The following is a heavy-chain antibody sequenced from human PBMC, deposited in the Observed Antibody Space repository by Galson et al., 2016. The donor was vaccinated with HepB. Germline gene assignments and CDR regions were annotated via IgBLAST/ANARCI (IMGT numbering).Heavy chain of an antibody. CDR3: ARDWNSYYDYIWGSYDY. D-gene: IGHD3-16*01. V-gene: IGHV3-23*01. CDR1: GFTFDRYG. J-gene: IGHJ4*02. CDR2: ISGSGGST. Sequence: SLRLSCAASGFTFDRYGMSWVRQAPGKGLEWVSAISGSGGSTYDADSVKGRFHISRDDSKNTLYLQMNSLRVEDTAVYYCARDWNSYYDYIWGSYDYWGQGTLVTVSS.